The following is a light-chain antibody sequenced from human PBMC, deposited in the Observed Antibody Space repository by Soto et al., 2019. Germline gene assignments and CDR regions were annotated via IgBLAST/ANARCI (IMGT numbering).Light chain of an antibody. CDR3: QQYGSSPLT. V-gene: IGKV3-20*01. Sequence: EIVLTQSPGTLSLSAGERATLSCGGSQSVSSSYLAWYQQKPGQAPRLLIYGASSRATGIPDRFSGSGSGTDFTLTISRLEPEDFAVYYCQQYGSSPLTFGGGTKV. J-gene: IGKJ4*01. CDR2: GAS. CDR1: QSVSSSY.